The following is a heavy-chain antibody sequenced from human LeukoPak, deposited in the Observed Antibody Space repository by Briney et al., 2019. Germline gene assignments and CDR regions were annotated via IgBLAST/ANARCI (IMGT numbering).Heavy chain of an antibody. CDR1: GFSLSTSGMR. D-gene: IGHD5-24*01. J-gene: IGHJ4*02. CDR2: IDSDNDK. Sequence: SGPTLVNLPQPLTLTSTFSGFSLSTSGMRVSWIRHPPGKALEWLARIDSDNDKVHSTYLTTRVTISNDTTKNQVVLTMINVDPMDTATYYCARISPATMGHWRGYYLDSWGQGTLVTVSS. V-gene: IGHV2-70*04. CDR3: ARISPATMGHWRGYYLDS.